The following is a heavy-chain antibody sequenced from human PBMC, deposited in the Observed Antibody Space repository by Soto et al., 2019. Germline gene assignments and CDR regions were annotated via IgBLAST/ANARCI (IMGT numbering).Heavy chain of an antibody. Sequence: QLQLQESGSGLVKPSQTLSLTCAVSGGSISSGGYSWSWIRQPPGKGLEWIGYIYHSGRTYYNPSLKSRVTISVDMSKTQFSLKLSSVTSADTAVYYCAAGGGLPRYYWGQGTLVTVAS. V-gene: IGHV4-30-2*01. CDR1: GGSISSGGYS. CDR2: IYHSGRT. CDR3: AAGGGLPRYY. J-gene: IGHJ4*02. D-gene: IGHD2-15*01.